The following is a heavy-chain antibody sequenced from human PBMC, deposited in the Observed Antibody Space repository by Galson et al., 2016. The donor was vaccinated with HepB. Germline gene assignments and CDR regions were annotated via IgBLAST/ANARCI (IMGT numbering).Heavy chain of an antibody. CDR2: LPSENNIK. CDR3: AASYYYDSSGPYYFDY. D-gene: IGHD3-22*01. CDR1: GVTFSSLS. Sequence: SLRLSCAVSGVTFSSLSMNWVRQAPGKGLEWVSYLPSENNIKHYADSVRGRFTISRDNAKNSLFLQMNSLRAEDTAVYYCAASYYYDSSGPYYFDYWGQGTLVTVSS. J-gene: IGHJ4*02. V-gene: IGHV3-48*04.